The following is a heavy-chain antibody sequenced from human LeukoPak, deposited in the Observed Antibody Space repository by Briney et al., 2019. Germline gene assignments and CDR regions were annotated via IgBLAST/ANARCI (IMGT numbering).Heavy chain of an antibody. CDR2: ISSSGSTI. V-gene: IGHV3-11*01. D-gene: IGHD3-3*01. J-gene: IGHJ4*02. Sequence: WGSLRLSCAASGFTFSDYYMSWICLAPGQGLGLVSYISSSGSTIYYADSVKGRFTISRDNAKNSLYLQMNSLRAEDTAVYYCATDDYDFWSGYSYPFDYWGQGTLVTVSS. CDR3: ATDDYDFWSGYSYPFDY. CDR1: GFTFSDYY.